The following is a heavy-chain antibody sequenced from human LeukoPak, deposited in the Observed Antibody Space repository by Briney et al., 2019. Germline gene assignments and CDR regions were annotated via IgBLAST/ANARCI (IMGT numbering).Heavy chain of an antibody. J-gene: IGHJ6*02. D-gene: IGHD1/OR15-1a*01. Sequence: GGSLRLSCAASGFTFSSYWMHWVRQAPGKGLKWVAVIWHDGSIERYADSVKGRFTVSRDNSGTTLYLQMNSLRVEDTAVYYCARGPPNKFGVDDWGQGTTVTVSS. CDR2: IWHDGSIE. V-gene: IGHV3-33*08. CDR1: GFTFSSYW. CDR3: ARGPPNKFGVDD.